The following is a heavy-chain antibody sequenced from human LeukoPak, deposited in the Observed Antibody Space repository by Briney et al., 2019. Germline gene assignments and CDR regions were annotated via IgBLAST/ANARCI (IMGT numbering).Heavy chain of an antibody. CDR3: AREARWPDAFDI. CDR2: ISYDGSNK. D-gene: IGHD5-24*01. CDR1: GFTFSSYA. Sequence: GRSLRLSCAASGFTFSSYAMHWVRQAPGKGLEWEAVISYDGSNKYYADSVKGRFTISRDNSKNTLYLQMNSLRAEDTAVYYCAREARWPDAFDIWGQGTMVTVSS. V-gene: IGHV3-30-3*01. J-gene: IGHJ3*02.